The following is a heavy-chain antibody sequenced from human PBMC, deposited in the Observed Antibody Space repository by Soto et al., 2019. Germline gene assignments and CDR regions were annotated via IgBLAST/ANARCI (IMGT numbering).Heavy chain of an antibody. Sequence: GGSLRLSCAASGFTFSSYAMSWVRQAPGKGLEWVSAISGSGGSTYYADSVKGRFTISRDNSKNTLYLQMNSLRAEDTAVYYCAKAPGEYSSSSSQAYWGQGTLVTVSS. J-gene: IGHJ4*02. CDR3: AKAPGEYSSSSSQAY. CDR2: ISGSGGST. CDR1: GFTFSSYA. D-gene: IGHD6-6*01. V-gene: IGHV3-23*01.